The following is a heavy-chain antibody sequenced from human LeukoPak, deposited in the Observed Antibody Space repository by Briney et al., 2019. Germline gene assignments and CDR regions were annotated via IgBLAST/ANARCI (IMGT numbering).Heavy chain of an antibody. J-gene: IGHJ2*01. CDR1: GGSISSYY. Sequence: SETLSLTCTVSGGSISSYYWSWIRQPPGKGLEWIGYIYYSGSTNYNPSLKSRVTISVVTSKNQFSLKLSSVTAADTAVYYCARHAVVAATLWYFDLWGRGTLITVSS. CDR2: IYYSGST. D-gene: IGHD2-15*01. V-gene: IGHV4-59*08. CDR3: ARHAVVAATLWYFDL.